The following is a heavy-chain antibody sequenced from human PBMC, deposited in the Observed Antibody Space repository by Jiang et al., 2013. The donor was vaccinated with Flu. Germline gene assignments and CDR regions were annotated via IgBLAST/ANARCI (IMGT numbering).Heavy chain of an antibody. J-gene: IGHJ4*02. CDR3: ARWGYYDSSGRATSDY. D-gene: IGHD3-22*01. V-gene: IGHV4-34*01. Sequence: LLKPSETLSLTCAVYGGSFSGYYWSWIRQPPGKGLEWIGEINHSGSTNYNPSLKSRVTISVDTSKNQFSLKLSSVTAADTAVYYCARWGYYDSSGRATSDYWGQGTLVTVSS. CDR2: INHSGST. CDR1: GGSFSGYY.